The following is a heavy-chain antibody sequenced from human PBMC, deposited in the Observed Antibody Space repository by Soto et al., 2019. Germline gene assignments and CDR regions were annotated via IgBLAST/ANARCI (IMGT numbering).Heavy chain of an antibody. CDR2: ISSSSSYI. CDR3: ARDGVAGNTPPYYYYGMDV. V-gene: IGHV3-21*01. J-gene: IGHJ6*02. Sequence: GGSLRLSCAASGFTFSSYSMNWVRQAPGKGLEWVSSISSSSSYIYYADSVKGRFTISRDNAKNSLYLKMNSLRAEDTAVYYCARDGVAGNTPPYYYYGMDVWGQGTTVTVS. D-gene: IGHD1-1*01. CDR1: GFTFSSYS.